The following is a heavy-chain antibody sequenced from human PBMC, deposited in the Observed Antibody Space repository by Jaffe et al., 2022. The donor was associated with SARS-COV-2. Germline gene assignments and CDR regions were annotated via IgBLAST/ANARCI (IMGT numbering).Heavy chain of an antibody. D-gene: IGHD2-2*01. J-gene: IGHJ6*03. CDR2: IFSNDEK. V-gene: IGHV2-26*01. CDR3: ARSRATLRYCSSTSCYALLGYYYYYMDV. CDR1: GFSLSNARMG. Sequence: QVTLKESGPVLVKPTETLTLTCTVSGFSLSNARMGVSWIRQPPGKALEWLAHIFSNDEKSYSTSLKSRLTISKDTSKSQVVLTMTNMDPVDTATYYCARSRATLRYCSSTSCYALLGYYYYYMDVWGKGTTVTVSS.